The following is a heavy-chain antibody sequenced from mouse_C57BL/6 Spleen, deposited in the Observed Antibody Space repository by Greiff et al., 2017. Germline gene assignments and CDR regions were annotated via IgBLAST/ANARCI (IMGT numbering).Heavy chain of an antibody. CDR2: IYPTSGNT. V-gene: IGHV1-81*01. CDR1: GYTFTSYG. J-gene: IGHJ2*01. Sequence: VQLQESGAELARPGASVKLSCKASGYTFTSYGISWVKQRTGQGLEWIGEIYPTSGNTYYNEKFKGKATLTADKSSSTAYMELSSLTSEDSAVYFCARSHFYGSSGYYFDYWGQGTTLTVS. CDR3: ARSHFYGSSGYYFDY. D-gene: IGHD1-1*01.